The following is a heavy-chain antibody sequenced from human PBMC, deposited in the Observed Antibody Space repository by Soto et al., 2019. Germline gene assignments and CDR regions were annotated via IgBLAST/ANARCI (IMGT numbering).Heavy chain of an antibody. J-gene: IGHJ4*02. CDR3: ARINGGSPDF. CDR1: GGSMNAHF. D-gene: IGHD2-15*01. CDR2: IYISGTT. V-gene: IGHV4-4*07. Sequence: SETLSLTCTVSGGSMNAHFWSWVRQSAGKGLEWIGHIYISGTTMYNPSLKSRVTMSVDPPKNQLSLKLTSVTAADTAVYYCARINGGSPDFWGQGTLVTVSS.